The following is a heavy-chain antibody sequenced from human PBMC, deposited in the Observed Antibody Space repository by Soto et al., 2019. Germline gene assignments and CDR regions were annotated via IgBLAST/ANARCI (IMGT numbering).Heavy chain of an antibody. D-gene: IGHD4-17*01. CDR2: SSSSSSHK. Sequence: EVQLVESGGGLVKPGESLRLCCAASGFTFSYFTMNWVRQATGKGLEWVAASSSSSSHKYSADSVRGRFTFSRDNANNTMYLQMNSLRVEDTAIYYCARLRSDAFDIWVQGTLVTVSS. J-gene: IGHJ3*02. CDR3: ARLRSDAFDI. CDR1: GFTFSYFT. V-gene: IGHV3-21*01.